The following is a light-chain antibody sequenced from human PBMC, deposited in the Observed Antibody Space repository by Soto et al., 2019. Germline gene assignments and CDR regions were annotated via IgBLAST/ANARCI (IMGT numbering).Light chain of an antibody. CDR3: QQYDNLPIT. CDR1: QDISNY. J-gene: IGKJ5*01. CDR2: DAS. V-gene: IGKV1-33*01. Sequence: IQLTQSPSARAAPACRAGTSTCRASQDISNYLNWYQQKPGKAPKLLIYDASNLETGVPSRFSGSGSGTDFTFTISSLQPEDIATYYCQQYDNLPITFGQGTQLEIK.